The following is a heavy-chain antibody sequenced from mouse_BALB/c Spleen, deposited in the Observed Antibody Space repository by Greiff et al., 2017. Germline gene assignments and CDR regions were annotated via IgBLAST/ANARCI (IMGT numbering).Heavy chain of an antibody. D-gene: IGHD1-1*01. Sequence: EVQLQESGPELMKPGASVKISCKASGYSFTSYYMHWVKQSHGKGLEWIGYIDPFNGGTSYNQKFKGKATLTVDKSSSTAYMHLSSLTSEDSAVYNCAREGGPYGRSIDYWGQGTTLTVSS. CDR3: AREGGPYGRSIDY. CDR2: IDPFNGGT. V-gene: IGHV1S135*01. J-gene: IGHJ2*01. CDR1: GYSFTSYY.